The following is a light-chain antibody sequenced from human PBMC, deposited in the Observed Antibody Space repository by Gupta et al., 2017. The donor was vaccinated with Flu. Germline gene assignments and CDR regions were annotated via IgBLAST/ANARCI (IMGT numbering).Light chain of an antibody. Sequence: EIVLTQSPGTLSLSPGERVTLSCGASQTVSSSYIAWYQQKPGQAPRLLLYGASSRATGIPDRFSGSGFGTDFTLTISRLEPEDFAVYYCQQYGISRTFGQGTKVEIK. J-gene: IGKJ1*01. CDR3: QQYGISRT. CDR1: QTVSSSY. CDR2: GAS. V-gene: IGKV3-20*01.